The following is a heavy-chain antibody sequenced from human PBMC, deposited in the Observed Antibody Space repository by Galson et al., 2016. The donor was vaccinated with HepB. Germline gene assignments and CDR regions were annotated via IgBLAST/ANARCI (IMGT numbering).Heavy chain of an antibody. J-gene: IGHJ4*02. Sequence: SLRLSCAVSGLTVSNRYMAWARQAPGKGLEWVSIIYNGGSTYYTDSVKGRFTISRDSSKNTLHLQMNSLRAEDTARYYCSLPTATGGFDYWGQGTLITVSS. CDR3: SLPTATGGFDY. V-gene: IGHV3-53*01. D-gene: IGHD1-14*01. CDR1: GLTVSNRY. CDR2: IYNGGST.